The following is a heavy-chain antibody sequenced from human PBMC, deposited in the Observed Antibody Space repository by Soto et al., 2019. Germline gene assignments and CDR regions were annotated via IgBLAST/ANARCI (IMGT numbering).Heavy chain of an antibody. CDR3: ARSRATVTQNWFDP. D-gene: IGHD4-17*01. CDR1: GYTFTSYG. CDR2: ISAYNGNT. V-gene: IGHV1-18*01. Sequence: ASVKVSCKASGYTFTSYGISWVRQAPGQGLEWMGWISAYNGNTNYAQKLQGRVAMTTDTSTSTAYMELRSLRSDDTAVYYCARSRATVTQNWFDPWGQGTLVTVSS. J-gene: IGHJ5*02.